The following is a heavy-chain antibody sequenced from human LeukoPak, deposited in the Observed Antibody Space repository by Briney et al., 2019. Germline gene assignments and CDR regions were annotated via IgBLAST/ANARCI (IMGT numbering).Heavy chain of an antibody. CDR1: GGTFSSYA. J-gene: IGHJ4*02. Sequence: GASVKVSCKASGGTFSSYAISWVRQAPGQGLEWMGGIIPIFGTANYAQKFQGRVTITADKSTSTVYMELSSLRSEDTAVYYCARGSSGWYYFDYWGQGTLVTVSS. CDR2: IIPIFGTA. D-gene: IGHD6-19*01. CDR3: ARGSSGWYYFDY. V-gene: IGHV1-69*06.